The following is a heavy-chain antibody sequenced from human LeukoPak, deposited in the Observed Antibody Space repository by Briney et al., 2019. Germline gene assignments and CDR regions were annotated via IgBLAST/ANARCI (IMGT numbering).Heavy chain of an antibody. Sequence: SETLSLTCAVYGGSITGYYWSWIHQTPGRGLEWVGEIHYTGATSYNPSLKSRATISTDTSKNQFSLRLSSVTAADTAVYYCARGNILTGYCFDFWGQGALVTVSS. D-gene: IGHD3-9*01. CDR1: GGSITGYY. CDR2: IHYTGAT. J-gene: IGHJ4*02. CDR3: ARGNILTGYCFDF. V-gene: IGHV4-34*01.